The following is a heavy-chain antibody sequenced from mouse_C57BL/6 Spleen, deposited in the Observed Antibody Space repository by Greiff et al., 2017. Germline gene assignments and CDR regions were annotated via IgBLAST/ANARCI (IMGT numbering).Heavy chain of an antibody. V-gene: IGHV1-81*01. J-gene: IGHJ1*03. CDR2: IYPRSGNT. CDR1: GYTFTSYG. CDR3: ARRYYYGSNWYFDV. Sequence: VQLQQSGAELARPGASVKLSCKASGYTFTSYGISWVKQRTGQGLEWIGEIYPRSGNTYYNEKFKGKATLTADKSSSTGYMELQSLTSEDSTVYFCARRYYYGSNWYFDVWGTGTTVTVSS. D-gene: IGHD1-1*01.